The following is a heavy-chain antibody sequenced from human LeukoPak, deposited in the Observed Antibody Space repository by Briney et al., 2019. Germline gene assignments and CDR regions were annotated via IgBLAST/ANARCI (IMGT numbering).Heavy chain of an antibody. J-gene: IGHJ3*02. CDR1: GFTFSSYS. CDR3: ARDPWDSSSAPHFDI. V-gene: IGHV3-21*01. CDR2: ISSSSSYI. D-gene: IGHD3-22*01. Sequence: GGSLRLSCAASGFTFSSYSMNWVRQAPGKVLEWVSSISSSSSYIYYADSVKGRFTISRDNAKNSLYLQMNSLRAEDTAVYYCARDPWDSSSAPHFDIWGQGTMVTVSS.